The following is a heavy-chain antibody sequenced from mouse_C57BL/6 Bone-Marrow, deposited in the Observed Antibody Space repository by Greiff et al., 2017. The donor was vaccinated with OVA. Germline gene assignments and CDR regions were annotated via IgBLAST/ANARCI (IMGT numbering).Heavy chain of an antibody. V-gene: IGHV1-82*01. D-gene: IGHD2-5*01. J-gene: IGHJ1*03. CDR1: GYAFSSSW. CDR3: ARGYSNYLDWYFDV. Sequence: VKLMESGPELVKPGASVKISCKASGYAFSSSWMNWVKQRPGKGLEWIGRIYPGDGDTNYNGKFKGKATLTADKSSSTAYMQLSSLTSEDSAVYFCARGYSNYLDWYFDVWGTGTTVTVSS. CDR2: IYPGDGDT.